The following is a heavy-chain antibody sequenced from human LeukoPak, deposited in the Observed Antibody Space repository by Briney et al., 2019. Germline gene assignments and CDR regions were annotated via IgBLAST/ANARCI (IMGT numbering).Heavy chain of an antibody. Sequence: ASVTVSCKASGYTFTNYCMSWVRQAPGQGLEWMGWISAYNGNTNYAQKLQGRVTITTDTSTSTAYMELRSLRSDDTAVYYCARDSSSWYRAIDYWGQGTLVPVPS. CDR2: ISAYNGNT. V-gene: IGHV1-18*01. D-gene: IGHD6-13*01. CDR3: ARDSSSWYRAIDY. J-gene: IGHJ4*02. CDR1: GYTFTNYC.